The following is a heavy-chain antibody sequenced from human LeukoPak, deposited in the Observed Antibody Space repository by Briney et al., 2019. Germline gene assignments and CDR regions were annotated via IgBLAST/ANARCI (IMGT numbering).Heavy chain of an antibody. V-gene: IGHV1-2*02. D-gene: IGHD2-2*01. CDR3: ARGGYGTRYCSSTSCSDWFDP. CDR1: GYTFTGYY. CDR2: INPNSGGT. J-gene: IGHJ5*02. Sequence: ASVKVSCKASGYTFTGYYMHWVRQAPGQGLEWMGWINPNSGGTNYAQEFQGRVTMTRDTSISTAYMELSRLRSDDTAVYYCARGGYGTRYCSSTSCSDWFDPWGQGTLVTVSS.